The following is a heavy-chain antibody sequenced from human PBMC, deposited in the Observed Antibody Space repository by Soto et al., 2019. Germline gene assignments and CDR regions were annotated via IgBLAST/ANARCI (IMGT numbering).Heavy chain of an antibody. V-gene: IGHV3-23*01. CDR3: AKVRLLWFGEYNYYYYYYMDV. D-gene: IGHD3-10*01. CDR2: ISGSGGST. CDR1: GFTFSSYA. Sequence: GGSLRLSCAASGFTFSSYAMSWVRQAPGKGLEWVSAISGSGGSTYYADSVKGRFTISRDNSKNTLYLQMNSLRAEDTAVYYCAKVRLLWFGEYNYYYYYYMDVWGKGTTVTVSS. J-gene: IGHJ6*03.